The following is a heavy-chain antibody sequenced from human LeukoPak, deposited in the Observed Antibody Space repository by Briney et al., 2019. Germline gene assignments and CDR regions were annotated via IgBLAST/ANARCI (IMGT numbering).Heavy chain of an antibody. CDR1: GLTVSSNC. V-gene: IGHV3-21*01. CDR3: ARVYQGVSLFDGIDY. D-gene: IGHD3-10*01. CDR2: ISTSSSYI. Sequence: PGGSLRLSCTASGLTVSSNCMSWVRQAPGKGLEWVSSISTSSSYINYADSVKGRFTISRDNAKKSLYLQMNSLRAEDTAVYYCARVYQGVSLFDGIDYWGQGTLVTVSS. J-gene: IGHJ4*02.